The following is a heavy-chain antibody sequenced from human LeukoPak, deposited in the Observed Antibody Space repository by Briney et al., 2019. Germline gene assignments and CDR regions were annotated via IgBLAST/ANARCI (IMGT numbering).Heavy chain of an antibody. CDR3: AKGGVAAINIPRFDY. D-gene: IGHD2-15*01. J-gene: IGHJ4*02. Sequence: GGSLRLSCAASGFTFDDYAMHWVRQAPGKGLEWVSGISWNSGSIGYADSVKGRFTISRDNAKNSLYLQMNSLRAEDMALYYCAKGGVAAINIPRFDYWGQGTLVTVSS. CDR2: ISWNSGSI. V-gene: IGHV3-9*03. CDR1: GFTFDDYA.